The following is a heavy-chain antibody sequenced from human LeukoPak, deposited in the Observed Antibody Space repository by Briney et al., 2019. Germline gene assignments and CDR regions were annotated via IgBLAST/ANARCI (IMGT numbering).Heavy chain of an antibody. CDR3: ARDGERGITSIVTFDH. Sequence: ASVKVSCKAYGYTFTGYYIHWVRQAPGQGLEWMGWINPNSGGTNYAQKFQGRVTMTTDTSISTAYIDLSRLRSDDTAVYYCARDGERGITSIVTFDHWGQGTLVTVSS. CDR2: INPNSGGT. V-gene: IGHV1-2*02. J-gene: IGHJ4*02. D-gene: IGHD3-22*01. CDR1: GYTFTGYY.